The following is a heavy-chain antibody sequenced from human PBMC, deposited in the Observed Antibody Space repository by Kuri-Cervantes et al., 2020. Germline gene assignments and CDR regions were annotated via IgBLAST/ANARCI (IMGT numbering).Heavy chain of an antibody. Sequence: GESLKISCAASGFTFSSYAMSWVRQAPGKGLEWVSAISGSGGSTYYADSVKGRFTISRDSAKNSLYLQMNSLRAEDTAVYYCAGARWLRLPWFDPWGQGTLVTVSS. D-gene: IGHD5-12*01. CDR1: GFTFSSYA. J-gene: IGHJ5*02. CDR2: ISGSGGST. CDR3: AGARWLRLPWFDP. V-gene: IGHV3-23*01.